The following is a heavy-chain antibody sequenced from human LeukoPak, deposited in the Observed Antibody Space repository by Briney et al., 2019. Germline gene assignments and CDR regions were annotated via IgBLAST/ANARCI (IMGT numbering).Heavy chain of an antibody. J-gene: IGHJ6*03. CDR2: IIPIFGTA. Sequence: ASVKVSCKASGGTFSSYAISWVRQAPGQGLEWMGGIIPIFGTANYAQKFQGRVTITADKSTSTAYMELSSLRSEDTAVYYCARPHSIYSSSYKPGGYYYYYYMDVWGKGTTVTVSS. CDR3: ARPHSIYSSSYKPGGYYYYYYMDV. V-gene: IGHV1-69*06. CDR1: GGTFSSYA. D-gene: IGHD6-6*01.